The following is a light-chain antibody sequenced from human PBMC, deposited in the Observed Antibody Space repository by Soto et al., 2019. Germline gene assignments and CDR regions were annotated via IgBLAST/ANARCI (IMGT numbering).Light chain of an antibody. CDR1: QGIRSY. J-gene: IGKJ1*01. CDR2: AAS. CDR3: QQYYSFPPT. V-gene: IGKV1D-8*01. Sequence: MTRSPSLLSTSTGDRVTISCRMSQGIRSYLAWYQQKPGKAPELLIYAASTLQSGVPSRFSGSGSGTDFTLTISCLQSEDFATYYCQQYYSFPPTFGQGTKVDNK.